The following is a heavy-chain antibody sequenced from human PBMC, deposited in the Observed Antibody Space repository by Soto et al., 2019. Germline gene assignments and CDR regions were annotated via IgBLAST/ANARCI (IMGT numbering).Heavy chain of an antibody. V-gene: IGHV1-69*01. D-gene: IGHD3-22*01. Sequence: QVQLVQSGAGVKKPGSSVKVSCKASGGTFSSYGISWVRQAPGQGLEWMGGIIPIFGTANYAQKFQGRVTITADESTNTAYMELSSLRSEDTAVYYCARGHDSSGYYHWYFDCWGQGTLVTVSS. J-gene: IGHJ4*02. CDR1: GGTFSSYG. CDR3: ARGHDSSGYYHWYFDC. CDR2: IIPIFGTA.